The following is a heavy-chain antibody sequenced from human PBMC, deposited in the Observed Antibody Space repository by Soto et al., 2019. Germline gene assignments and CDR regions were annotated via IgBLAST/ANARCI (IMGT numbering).Heavy chain of an antibody. V-gene: IGHV3-53*02. J-gene: IGHJ4*02. CDR3: ARALYSGDHRNFFDA. CDR1: GFTVSNYY. D-gene: IGHD5-12*01. CDR2: IYTGGDS. Sequence: EVQLVETGGGLIRPGGSLRLSCAASGFTVSNYYMSWVRQAPGKGLEWVSRIYTGGDSDYADSVKGRVTVSRDNSKHTRYLQMTSLTAEDTAVYDWARALYSGDHRNFFDAWGKGTLVTVSA.